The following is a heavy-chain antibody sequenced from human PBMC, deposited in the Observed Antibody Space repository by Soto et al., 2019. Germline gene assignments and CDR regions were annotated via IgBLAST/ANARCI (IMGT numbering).Heavy chain of an antibody. Sequence: QVQLQQWGAGLLKPSETLSLTCAVYGGSFSGYYWSWIRQPPGKGLAWIGEINHSGSTNYNPSLKSRVTISVDTSKNQFSLKLSSVTAADTAVYYCARALAARLDYWGQGTLVTVSS. J-gene: IGHJ4*02. D-gene: IGHD6-6*01. CDR1: GGSFSGYY. V-gene: IGHV4-34*01. CDR3: ARALAARLDY. CDR2: INHSGST.